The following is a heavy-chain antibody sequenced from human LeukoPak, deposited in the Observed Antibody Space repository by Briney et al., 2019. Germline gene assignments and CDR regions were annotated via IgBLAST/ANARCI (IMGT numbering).Heavy chain of an antibody. CDR2: INPSGGST. CDR3: ARSGIAVAGKGY. V-gene: IGHV1-46*01. Sequence: ASVKVSCKASGYTFTSYYMRWVRQAPGQGLEWMGIINPSGGSTSYAQKFQGRVTMTRDTSTSTVYMELSSLRSEDTAVHYCARSGIAVAGKGYWGQGTLVTVSS. J-gene: IGHJ4*02. CDR1: GYTFTSYY. D-gene: IGHD6-19*01.